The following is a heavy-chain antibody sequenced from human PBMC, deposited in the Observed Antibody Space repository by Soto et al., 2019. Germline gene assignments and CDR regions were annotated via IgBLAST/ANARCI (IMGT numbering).Heavy chain of an antibody. J-gene: IGHJ4*02. CDR1: GYTFTTHG. Sequence: QVQLVQSGAEVKKPGASVKVSCKASGYTFTTHGISWVRQAPGQGLEWMGWIRVYNGNTNYAHKFQDRVTMTTDTSTSTAYMELRSLRSDDTAVYYCARQFVHYFDYWGQGTLVTVSS. CDR3: ARQFVHYFDY. V-gene: IGHV1-18*04. CDR2: IRVYNGNT. D-gene: IGHD2-21*01.